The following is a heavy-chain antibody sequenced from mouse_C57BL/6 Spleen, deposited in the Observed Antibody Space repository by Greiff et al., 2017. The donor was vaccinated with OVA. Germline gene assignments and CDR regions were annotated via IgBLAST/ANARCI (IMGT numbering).Heavy chain of an antibody. J-gene: IGHJ4*01. CDR2: IDPSDSYT. D-gene: IGHD3-2*02. CDR1: GYTFTSYW. CDR3: ARYEGRLRPYYYAMDY. V-gene: IGHV1-50*01. Sequence: QVQLQQPGAELVKPGASVKLSCKASGYTFTSYWMQWVKQRPGQGLEWIGEIDPSDSYTNYNQKFKGKATLTVDTSSSTAYMQLSSLTSEDSAVYYCARYEGRLRPYYYAMDYWGQGTSVTVSS.